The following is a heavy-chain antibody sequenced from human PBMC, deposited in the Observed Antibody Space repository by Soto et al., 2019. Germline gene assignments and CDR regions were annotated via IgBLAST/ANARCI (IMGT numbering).Heavy chain of an antibody. CDR3: SSLSAQPLAPYYGFDL. V-gene: IGHV1-18*04. CDR1: GYTFTSYG. J-gene: IGHJ3*01. D-gene: IGHD6-13*01. CDR2: ISAYNGNT. Sequence: ASVTVSCKASGYTFTSYGISWVRQAPGQGLAWMGWISAYNGNTNYAQKLQGRVTMTTDTSTSTAYVELRSLRSDYTAVYYCSSLSAQPLAPYYGFDLWGQGTMVTVSS.